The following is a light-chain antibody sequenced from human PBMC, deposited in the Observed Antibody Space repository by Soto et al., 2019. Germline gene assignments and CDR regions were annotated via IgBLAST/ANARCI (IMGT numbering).Light chain of an antibody. CDR2: RND. V-gene: IGLV1-47*01. Sequence: QSVLPQPPSASGTPGQRVTISCSTTNSRSGSNYVYWYQQLPGAAPKLLIYRNDQRPSGVPDRFSASKSGTSASLGISGLRYEDEADYFCAKWDDSLRVYVFGSGTKVTVL. CDR3: AKWDDSLRVYV. J-gene: IGLJ1*01. CDR1: NSRSGSNY.